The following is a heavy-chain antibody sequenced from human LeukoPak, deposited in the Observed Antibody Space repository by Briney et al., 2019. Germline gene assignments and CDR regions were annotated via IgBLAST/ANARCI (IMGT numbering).Heavy chain of an antibody. Sequence: PSETVSLTCTVSGGSISSGGYYWSWIRQHPGKGLEWIGYIYYSGSTYYNPSLKSRVTISVDTSKNQFSLKLSSVTAADTAVYYCARSKWELLGDYYGMDVWGQGTTVTVSS. D-gene: IGHD1-26*01. J-gene: IGHJ6*02. CDR3: ARSKWELLGDYYGMDV. CDR1: GGSISSGGYY. CDR2: IYYSGST. V-gene: IGHV4-31*03.